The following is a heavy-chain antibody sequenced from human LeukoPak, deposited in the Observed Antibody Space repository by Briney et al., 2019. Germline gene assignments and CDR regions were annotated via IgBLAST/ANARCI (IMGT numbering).Heavy chain of an antibody. V-gene: IGHV3-23*01. CDR3: AKEHDYTNAAPEWGFDS. CDR2: ISGSSSHT. Sequence: GGSLRLSCAASGFTFSVYAMSWVRQAPGKGLEWVSGISGSSSHTKDADFVRGRFTIYRDNSRDTLFLQLNSLTAEDTAVYYCAKEHDYTNAAPEWGFDSWGQGSLVIVSS. D-gene: IGHD2-2*02. J-gene: IGHJ4*02. CDR1: GFTFSVYA.